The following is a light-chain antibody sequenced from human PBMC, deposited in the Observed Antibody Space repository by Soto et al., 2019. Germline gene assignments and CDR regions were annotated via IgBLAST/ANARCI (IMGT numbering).Light chain of an antibody. CDR1: SSDVGSYNR. Sequence: QSALTQPPSVSGSPGQSVTISCTGTSSDVGSYNRVSWYQQPPGTAPKLIIYEVSNRPSGVPDRFSGSKSGNTPSLTISGLQAEDEADYYCSSYTSSNTYVFGTGTKVTVL. V-gene: IGLV2-18*02. CDR3: SSYTSSNTYV. CDR2: EVS. J-gene: IGLJ1*01.